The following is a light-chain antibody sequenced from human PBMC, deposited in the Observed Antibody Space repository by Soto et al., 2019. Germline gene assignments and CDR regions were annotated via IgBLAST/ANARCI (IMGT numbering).Light chain of an antibody. CDR1: SSDVGGYNS. J-gene: IGLJ1*01. CDR3: SSYTSSSTRV. CDR2: DVT. Sequence: QSALTQPASVSGSPGQSITISCTGTSSDVGGYNSVSWYQHHPGKAPKLMIYDVTNRPSGVSNRFSGSKSGNTASLTISGLQAEAEADYYCSSYTSSSTRVFGTGTKLTVL. V-gene: IGLV2-14*03.